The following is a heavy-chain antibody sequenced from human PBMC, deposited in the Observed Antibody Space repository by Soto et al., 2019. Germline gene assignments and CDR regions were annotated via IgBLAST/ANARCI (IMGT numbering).Heavy chain of an antibody. CDR3: ATAIREVADDEAFDI. Sequence: QVQLVQSGAEVKKHGSSVNVSCKASGGTFSSYTISWVRQAPGQGLEWMGRIIHILGIANYAQKFQGRGTVTADNYTSTAYMELSSLRYEDTSVYYFATAIREVADDEAFDIWGPGTMVTVSS. V-gene: IGHV1-69*02. D-gene: IGHD2-15*01. CDR1: GGTFSSYT. J-gene: IGHJ3*02. CDR2: IIHILGIA.